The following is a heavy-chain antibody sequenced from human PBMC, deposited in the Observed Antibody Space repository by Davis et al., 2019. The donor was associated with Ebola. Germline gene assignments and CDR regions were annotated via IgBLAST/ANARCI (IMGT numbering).Heavy chain of an antibody. CDR3: AREERGSLFGY. CDR1: GFTFRNYA. D-gene: IGHD3-16*01. Sequence: GEALKISCAASGFTFRNYAMSWVRQPPGKGLDWVSVIYTGDSTYYADSVKGRFTISRDDSKNTEYLQMNSLRAEDTAVYYCAREERGSLFGYWGQGTLVTVSS. J-gene: IGHJ4*02. V-gene: IGHV3-53*01. CDR2: IYTGDST.